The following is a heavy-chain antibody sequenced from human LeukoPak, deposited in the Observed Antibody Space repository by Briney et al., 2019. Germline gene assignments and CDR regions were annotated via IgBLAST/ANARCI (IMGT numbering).Heavy chain of an antibody. J-gene: IGHJ4*02. V-gene: IGHV3-21*01. Sequence: GGSLRLSCAASGFTFSSYSMNWVRQAPGKGLEWVSSISSSSSYIYYADSVKGRFTISRDNAKNSLYLQMNSLRAEDTAVYYCARAAGEMATIRYWGQGTLVTVSS. CDR1: GFTFSSYS. CDR3: ARAAGEMATIRY. D-gene: IGHD5-24*01. CDR2: ISSSSSYI.